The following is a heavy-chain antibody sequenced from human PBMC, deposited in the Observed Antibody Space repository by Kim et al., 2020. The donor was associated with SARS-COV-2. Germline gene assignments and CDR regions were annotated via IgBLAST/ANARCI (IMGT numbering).Heavy chain of an antibody. J-gene: IGHJ5*01. CDR1: GFTFSSYW. CDR3: TRDSKWFDS. Sequence: GGSLRLSCVASGFTFSSYWMAWVRQAPGKGLEWVANIKQDGSEKKYVDSVKGRFSISRDNAKNSLHLQMNSLRAEDTAVYYCTRDSKWFDSWGQGTLVTVSS. CDR2: IKQDGSEK. V-gene: IGHV3-7*03.